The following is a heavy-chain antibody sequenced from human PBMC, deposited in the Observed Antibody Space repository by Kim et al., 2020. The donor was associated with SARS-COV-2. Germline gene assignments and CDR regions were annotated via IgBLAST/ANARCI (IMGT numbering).Heavy chain of an antibody. J-gene: IGHJ4*02. Sequence: SDTLSLTCTVSGGSISSSSYYWGWIRQPPGKGLEWIGSIYYSGSTYYNPSLKSRVTISVDTSKNQFSLKLSSVTAADTAVYYCARHESGWLRLDYWGQGTLVTVSS. CDR1: GGSISSSSYY. V-gene: IGHV4-39*01. D-gene: IGHD5-12*01. CDR2: IYYSGST. CDR3: ARHESGWLRLDY.